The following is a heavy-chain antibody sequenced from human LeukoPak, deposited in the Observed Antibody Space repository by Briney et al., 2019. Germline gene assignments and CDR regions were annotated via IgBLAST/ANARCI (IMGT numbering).Heavy chain of an antibody. CDR3: ARAIVGAKDPLDI. CDR1: GFTFSSYS. D-gene: IGHD1-26*01. Sequence: KPGGSLRLSCAASGFTFSSYSMNWVRQAPGKGLEWVSSISSSSSYIYYADSVKGRFTISRDNAKNSLYLQMNSLRAGDTAVYYCARAIVGAKDPLDIWGQGTMVTVSS. V-gene: IGHV3-21*01. J-gene: IGHJ3*02. CDR2: ISSSSSYI.